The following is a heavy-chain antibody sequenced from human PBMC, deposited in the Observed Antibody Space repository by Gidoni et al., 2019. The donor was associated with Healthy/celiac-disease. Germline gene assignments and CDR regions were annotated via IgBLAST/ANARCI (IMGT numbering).Heavy chain of an antibody. CDR3: AKDLHLLSETMFGLAYYYGMDV. CDR2: ISGSGGST. Sequence: EVQLLESGGGLVQPGGSLRPSCAASGFTFSSYALSWVRQAPGKGLEWVSAISGSGGSTYYADSVKGRFTISRDNSKNTLYLQMNSLRAEDTAVYYCAKDLHLLSETMFGLAYYYGMDVWGQGTTVTVSS. V-gene: IGHV3-23*01. D-gene: IGHD3-3*01. J-gene: IGHJ6*02. CDR1: GFTFSSYA.